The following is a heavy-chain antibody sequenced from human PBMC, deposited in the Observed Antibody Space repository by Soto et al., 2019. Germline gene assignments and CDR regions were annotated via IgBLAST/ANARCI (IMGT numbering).Heavy chain of an antibody. CDR3: ARVGSYYDFWSGYRTGYGMDV. J-gene: IGHJ6*02. V-gene: IGHV3-48*02. Sequence: PGGSLRLSCAASGFTFSSYCMNWVRQAPGKGLEWVSYISSSSSTIYYADSVKGRFTISRDNAKNSLYLQMNSLRDEDTAVYYCARVGSYYDFWSGYRTGYGMDVWGQGTTVTVSS. CDR1: GFTFSSYC. D-gene: IGHD3-3*01. CDR2: ISSSSSTI.